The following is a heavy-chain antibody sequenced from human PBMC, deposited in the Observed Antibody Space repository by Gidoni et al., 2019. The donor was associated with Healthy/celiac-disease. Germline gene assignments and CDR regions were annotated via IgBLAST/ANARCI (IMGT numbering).Heavy chain of an antibody. D-gene: IGHD2-15*01. V-gene: IGHV4-4*02. J-gene: IGHJ5*02. CDR3: ARESCSGGFCYSGWFDP. Sequence: QVQLQESGPGLVKPSGTLSLTCAVTGGSISSSNWWSWVRQPPGKGLEWIGEIYHSGSTNYNPSLKSRVTISIDKSKNQFSLKLSSVTAADTAVYYCARESCSGGFCYSGWFDPWGQGTLVTVSS. CDR1: GGSISSSNW. CDR2: IYHSGST.